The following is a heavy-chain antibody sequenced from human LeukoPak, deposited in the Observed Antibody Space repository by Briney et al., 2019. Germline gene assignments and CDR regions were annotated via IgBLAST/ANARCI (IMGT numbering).Heavy chain of an antibody. J-gene: IGHJ6*02. CDR2: IGTAGDT. CDR3: ARDIFYYGSGPYYGMDV. D-gene: IGHD3-10*01. CDR1: GFTFSSYD. V-gene: IGHV3-13*01. Sequence: GGSLRLSCAASGFTFSSYDMHWVRQATGKGLEWVSAIGTAGDTYYPGSVKGRFTISRENAKNSLYLQMNSVRGGDTAVYYCARDIFYYGSGPYYGMDVWGQGTTVTVSS.